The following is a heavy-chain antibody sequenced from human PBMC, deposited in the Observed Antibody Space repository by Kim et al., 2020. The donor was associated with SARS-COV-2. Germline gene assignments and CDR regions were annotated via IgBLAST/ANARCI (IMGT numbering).Heavy chain of an antibody. CDR1: GGSFSGYY. CDR2: INHSGST. D-gene: IGHD3-10*01. J-gene: IGHJ4*02. V-gene: IGHV4-34*01. CDR3: ARGLKARGVIMGRQPVN. Sequence: SETLSLTCAVYGGSFSGYYWSWIRQPPGKGLEWIGEINHSGSTNYNPSLKSRVTISVDTSKNQFSLKLSSVTAADTAVYYCARGLKARGVIMGRQPVNWGQGTLVTVSS.